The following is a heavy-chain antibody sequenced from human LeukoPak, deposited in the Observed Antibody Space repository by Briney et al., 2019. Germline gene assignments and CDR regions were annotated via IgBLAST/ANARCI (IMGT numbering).Heavy chain of an antibody. CDR2: ISYDGSNK. V-gene: IGHV3-30-3*01. CDR1: GFTFSSYA. Sequence: HPGGSLRLSCAASGFTFSSYAMHWVRQAPGKGLEWVAVISYDGSNKYYADSVKGRFTISRDNSKNTLYLQMNSLRAEDTAVYYCARALHCYDSSSYWGQGTLVTVSS. D-gene: IGHD3-22*01. J-gene: IGHJ4*02. CDR3: ARALHCYDSSSY.